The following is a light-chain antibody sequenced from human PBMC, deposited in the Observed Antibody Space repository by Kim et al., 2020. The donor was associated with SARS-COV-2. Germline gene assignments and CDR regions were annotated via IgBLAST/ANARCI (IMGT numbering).Light chain of an antibody. CDR1: QDISNY. CDR3: QKYDCAPWT. Sequence: ASVGDEVTITCRARQDISNYLAWYQQKPGKAPKLLMYATYTLQSGVPSRFRGSRSGTDFTLIITRLQPEDVATYFCQKYDCAPWTFGQGTKVDIK. V-gene: IGKV1-27*01. CDR2: ATY. J-gene: IGKJ1*01.